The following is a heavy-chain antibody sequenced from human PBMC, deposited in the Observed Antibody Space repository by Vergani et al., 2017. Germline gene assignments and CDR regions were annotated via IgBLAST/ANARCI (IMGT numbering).Heavy chain of an antibody. J-gene: IGHJ4*02. Sequence: QVQLVQSGAEVKKPGASVKVSCKASGGTFSSYAISWVRQAPGQGLEWMGRIIPIFGTANDAQKFQGRVTITADESTSTAYMELNSLRAEDTAVYYCARVKRHSSGTFDYWGQGTLVTVSS. CDR1: GGTFSSYA. CDR2: IIPIFGTA. CDR3: ARVKRHSSGTFDY. V-gene: IGHV1-69*18. D-gene: IGHD6-19*01.